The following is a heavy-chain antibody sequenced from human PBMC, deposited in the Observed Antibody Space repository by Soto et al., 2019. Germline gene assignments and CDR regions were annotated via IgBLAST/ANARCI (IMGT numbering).Heavy chain of an antibody. Sequence: ASVKVSCKASGYTFTSYYMHWVRQAPGQGLEWMGIINPSGGSTSYAQKFQGRVTITADESTSTAYMELSSLRSEDTAVYYCASGADCISTSCYMGYWGQGTLVTVSS. CDR3: ASGADCISTSCYMGY. V-gene: IGHV1-46*01. J-gene: IGHJ4*02. CDR1: GYTFTSYY. D-gene: IGHD2-2*02. CDR2: INPSGGST.